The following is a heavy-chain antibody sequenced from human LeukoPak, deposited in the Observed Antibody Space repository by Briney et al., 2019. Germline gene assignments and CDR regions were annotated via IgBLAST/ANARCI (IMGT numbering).Heavy chain of an antibody. D-gene: IGHD1-20*01. CDR2: ISYDGSNK. Sequence: GGSLRLSCAASGFTFSSYAMHWVRQAPGKGLEWVAVISYDGSNKYYADSVKGRFTISRDNSKNTLYLQMNSLRAEDTAVYYCATHYNWNLDYWGQGTLVTVSS. CDR3: ATHYNWNLDY. CDR1: GFTFSSYA. V-gene: IGHV3-30-3*01. J-gene: IGHJ4*02.